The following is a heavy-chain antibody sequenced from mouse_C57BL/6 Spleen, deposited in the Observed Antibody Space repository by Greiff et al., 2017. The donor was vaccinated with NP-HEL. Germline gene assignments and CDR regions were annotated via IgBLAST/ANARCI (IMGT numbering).Heavy chain of an antibody. CDR3: ARRDDYYGSRYFDY. D-gene: IGHD1-1*01. CDR2: INPYNGGT. J-gene: IGHJ2*01. V-gene: IGHV1-19*01. CDR1: GYTFTDYY. Sequence: EVKLQESGPVLVKPGASVKMSCKASGYTFTDYYMNWVKQSHGKSLEWLGVINPYNGGTSYNQKFKGKATLTVDKSSSTAYMELNSLTSEDSAVYYSARRDDYYGSRYFDYWGQGTTLTVSS.